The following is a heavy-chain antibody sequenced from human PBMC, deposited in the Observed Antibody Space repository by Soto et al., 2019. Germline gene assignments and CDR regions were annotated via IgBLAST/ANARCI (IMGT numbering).Heavy chain of an antibody. CDR1: GYTFINHG. J-gene: IGHJ4*02. D-gene: IGHD2-2*02. CDR3: ASDSYPLAYFFVY. Sequence: QVPLVQSGGEVKKPGASVKVSCKASGYTFINHGISWVRQAPGQGLEWMGWISGHNGKTTYAQKFQGRDTMTTETSTSPAFMELRSLRSDGTAVYYCASDSYPLAYFFVYWGQGTLVSVSS. CDR2: ISGHNGKT. V-gene: IGHV1-18*04.